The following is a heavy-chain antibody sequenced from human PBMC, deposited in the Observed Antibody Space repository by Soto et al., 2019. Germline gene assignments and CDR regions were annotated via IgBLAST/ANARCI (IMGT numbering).Heavy chain of an antibody. J-gene: IGHJ5*02. CDR1: GGSISSYY. V-gene: IGHV4-59*08. Sequence: SETLSLTCTVSGGSISSYYWSWIRQPPGKGLEWIGYIYYSGSTNYNPSLKSRVTISVDTSKNQFSLKLSSVTAADTAVYYCARLTYDFWSGHPYNWFYPWGQGTLVTVSS. CDR3: ARLTYDFWSGHPYNWFYP. CDR2: IYYSGST. D-gene: IGHD3-3*01.